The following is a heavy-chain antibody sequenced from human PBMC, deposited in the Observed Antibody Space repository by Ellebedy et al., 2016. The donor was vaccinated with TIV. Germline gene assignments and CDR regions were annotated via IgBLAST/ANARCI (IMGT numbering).Heavy chain of an antibody. Sequence: GESLKISCAASGLTFSSHAMSWVRQAPGKGLEWVSSISGSGGNTYYADYVKGRFTISRDNSKNTVDLQMNSPRAEDTAMYYCARGGGDRPHALDLWGQGTMVTVSS. V-gene: IGHV3-23*01. D-gene: IGHD3-10*01. CDR2: ISGSGGNT. CDR1: GLTFSSHA. J-gene: IGHJ3*01. CDR3: ARGGGDRPHALDL.